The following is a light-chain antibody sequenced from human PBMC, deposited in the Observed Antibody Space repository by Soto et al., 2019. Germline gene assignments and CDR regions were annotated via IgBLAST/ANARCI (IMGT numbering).Light chain of an antibody. Sequence: DIQMTQSPSSLSASVGDRVTITCRASQSISSYLNWYQQKPGKAPKLLIYAASSLQSGVPSRFSGSGSGTDFTLTISSMPTPDLAHYYCQQSYSTPWTVGQGTKVDIK. J-gene: IGKJ1*01. CDR1: QSISSY. CDR3: QQSYSTPWT. CDR2: AAS. V-gene: IGKV1-39*01.